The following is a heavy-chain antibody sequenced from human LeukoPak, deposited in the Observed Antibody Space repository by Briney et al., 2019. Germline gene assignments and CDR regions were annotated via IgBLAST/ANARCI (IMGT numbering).Heavy chain of an antibody. Sequence: SETLSLTCSVSGASISGGTYYWGWIRQPPGKGLEWIGSIYYTGSTYDNPSLKSRVTISVDTSKNQFSLKLSSVNAADTAVYYCARRGGSGRAFDYWGQGTLVTVSS. CDR2: IYYTGST. V-gene: IGHV4-39*01. CDR3: ARRGGSGRAFDY. CDR1: GASISGGTYY. D-gene: IGHD1-26*01. J-gene: IGHJ4*02.